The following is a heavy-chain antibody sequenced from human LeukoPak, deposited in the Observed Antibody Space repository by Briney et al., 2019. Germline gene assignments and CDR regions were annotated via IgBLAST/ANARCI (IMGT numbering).Heavy chain of an antibody. V-gene: IGHV3-30-3*01. J-gene: IGHJ1*01. CDR3: ARDQVPAAKAEYFQH. CDR2: ISYDGSNK. D-gene: IGHD2-2*01. CDR1: GFTFSSYA. Sequence: GGSLGLSCAASGFTFSSYAMHWVRQAPGKGLEWVAVISYDGSNKYYADSVKGRFTISRDNSKNTLYLQMNSLRAEDTAVYYCARDQVPAAKAEYFQHWGQGTLVTVSS.